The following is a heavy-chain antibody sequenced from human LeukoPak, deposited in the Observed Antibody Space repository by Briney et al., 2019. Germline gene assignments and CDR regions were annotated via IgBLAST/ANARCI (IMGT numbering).Heavy chain of an antibody. Sequence: SETLSLTCTVSGGSISSGDYYWSWIRQPPGKGLEWIGYIYYSGSTYYNPSLKSRVTISVDTSKNQFSLKLSSVTAANTAVYYCARRQAGYCSGGSCVPPGAYNWFDPWGQGTLVTVS. J-gene: IGHJ5*02. D-gene: IGHD2-15*01. CDR3: ARRQAGYCSGGSCVPPGAYNWFDP. CDR2: IYYSGST. CDR1: GGSISSGDYY. V-gene: IGHV4-30-4*08.